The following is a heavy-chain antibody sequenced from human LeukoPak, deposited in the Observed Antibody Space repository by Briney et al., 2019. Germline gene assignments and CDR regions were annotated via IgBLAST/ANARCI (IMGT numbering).Heavy chain of an antibody. CDR3: ARGFMVRGVITSCYYYYMDV. CDR1: GYTFTGYY. CDR2: INPSGGST. Sequence: ASVKVSCNASGYTFTGYYMHWVRQAPGQGLEWMGIINPSGGSTSYAQKFQGRVTMTRDMSTSTVYMELSSLRSEDTAVYYCARGFMVRGVITSCYYYYMDVWGKGTTVTVSS. V-gene: IGHV1-46*01. D-gene: IGHD3-10*01. J-gene: IGHJ6*03.